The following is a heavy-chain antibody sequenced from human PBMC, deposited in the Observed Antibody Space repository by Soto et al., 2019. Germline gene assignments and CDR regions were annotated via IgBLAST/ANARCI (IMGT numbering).Heavy chain of an antibody. CDR2: ISFDGRVT. J-gene: IGHJ4*02. Sequence: QVHLVESGGGMVQPGTSLRLSCTASGFTFNSLSLHWVRQRPDKGLEWVAVISFDGRVTYYADFVKGRFTVSRDNSKNTIYLQVNSLRAEDTAVYYRAREPYGDSQYFDYWGQGTLVTVSS. CDR1: GFTFNSLS. CDR3: AREPYGDSQYFDY. V-gene: IGHV3-30*04. D-gene: IGHD2-21*02.